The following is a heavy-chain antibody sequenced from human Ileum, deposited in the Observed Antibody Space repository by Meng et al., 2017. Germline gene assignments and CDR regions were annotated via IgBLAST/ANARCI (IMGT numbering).Heavy chain of an antibody. CDR3: ARERQDNRWFDP. CDR1: GFTFSSYS. Sequence: EVQLVESGGEVVKPGGSLRRSCAASGFTFSSYSMNWVRQAPGKGLEWVSSISSSSSYIYYADSLKGRFTISRDNAKNSLYLQMNSLRAEDTAVYYCARERQDNRWFDPWGQGTLVTVSS. CDR2: ISSSSSYI. J-gene: IGHJ5*02. V-gene: IGHV3-21*01. D-gene: IGHD1-1*01.